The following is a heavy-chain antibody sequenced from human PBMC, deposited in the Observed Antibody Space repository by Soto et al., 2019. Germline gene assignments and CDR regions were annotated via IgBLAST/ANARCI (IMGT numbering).Heavy chain of an antibody. CDR1: GGTFSSSA. CDR2: IMPIFRTA. J-gene: IGHJ6*04. V-gene: IGHV1-69*12. Sequence: QVQLVQSGAEVKKPGSSLKVSCKASGGTFSSSAFSWVRQAPGQGLEWMGGIMPIFRTADYAQKFQGRVTITADESTSTAYMGLSSLRSEDTGVYYCAGDKDRQQLGGNYYYIMDVWGKGTTVTVSS. CDR3: AGDKDRQQLGGNYYYIMDV. D-gene: IGHD6-13*01.